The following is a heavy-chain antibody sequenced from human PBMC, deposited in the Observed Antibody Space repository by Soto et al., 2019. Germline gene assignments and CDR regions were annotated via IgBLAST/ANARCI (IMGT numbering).Heavy chain of an antibody. CDR1: GFTFSSYT. J-gene: IGHJ4*02. CDR3: AREIYDDYDSSGFDH. D-gene: IGHD3-22*01. Sequence: PGGSLRLSCAASGFTFSSYTMHWVRQTPGKGLERVAVISYDGSDKYYADSVKGRFTISRDNAKNTLSLQMNSLRAEDTAVYYCAREIYDDYDSSGFDHWGQGTLVTVSS. V-gene: IGHV3-30*04. CDR2: ISYDGSDK.